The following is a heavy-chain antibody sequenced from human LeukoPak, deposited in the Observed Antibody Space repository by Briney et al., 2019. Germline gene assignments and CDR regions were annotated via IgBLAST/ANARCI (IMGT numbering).Heavy chain of an antibody. CDR2: ISSSGGTI. CDR3: ARDGIWFGELFIFDY. D-gene: IGHD3-10*01. CDR1: GFTFSNYS. V-gene: IGHV3-48*01. Sequence: GGSLRLSCAASGFTFSNYSMNWVRQAPGKGLEWVSYISSSGGTIYYADSVKGRFTMSRDNAKNSLYLQMNSLRAEDMAMYYCARDGIWFGELFIFDYWGQGTLVTVSS. J-gene: IGHJ4*02.